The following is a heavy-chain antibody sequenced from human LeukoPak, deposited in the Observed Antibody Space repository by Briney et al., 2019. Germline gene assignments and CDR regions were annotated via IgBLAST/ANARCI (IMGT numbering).Heavy chain of an antibody. CDR2: IIPIFGTA. J-gene: IGHJ3*02. Sequence: SVKVSCKASGGTFSSYAISWVPQAPGQGLEWMGGIIPIFGTANYAQKFQGRVTITADESTSTAYMELSSLRSEDTAVYYCAREGGYDSSGYEQGAFDIWGQGTMVTVSS. CDR3: AREGGYDSSGYEQGAFDI. CDR1: GGTFSSYA. D-gene: IGHD3-22*01. V-gene: IGHV1-69*01.